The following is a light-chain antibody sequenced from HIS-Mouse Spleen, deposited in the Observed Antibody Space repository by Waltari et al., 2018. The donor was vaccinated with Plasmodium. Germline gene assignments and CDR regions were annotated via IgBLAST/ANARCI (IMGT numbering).Light chain of an antibody. Sequence: SYELTQPPSVSVSPGQTARIPCSGDALPTKYAYWYQQKSGQAPVLVIYEDSKRPSGIPERFSGSSSGKMATLTISGAQVEDEADYYCYSTDSSGNHRVFGGGTKLTVL. CDR2: EDS. CDR1: ALPTKY. V-gene: IGLV3-10*01. CDR3: YSTDSSGNHRV. J-gene: IGLJ3*02.